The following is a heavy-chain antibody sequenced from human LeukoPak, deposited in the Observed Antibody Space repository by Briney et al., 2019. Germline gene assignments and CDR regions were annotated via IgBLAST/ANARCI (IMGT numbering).Heavy chain of an antibody. CDR2: IYYSGST. CDR3: ARSYYGSGRYGPQFDY. J-gene: IGHJ4*02. Sequence: SETLSLTCTVSGGSISSTNYYWGWIRQPPGKGLEWIGSIYYSGSTYYNPSLKSRVTISVDTSKNQFSLKLSSVTAADTAVYYCARSYYGSGRYGPQFDYWGQGTLVTVSS. CDR1: GGSISSTNYY. D-gene: IGHD3-10*01. V-gene: IGHV4-39*07.